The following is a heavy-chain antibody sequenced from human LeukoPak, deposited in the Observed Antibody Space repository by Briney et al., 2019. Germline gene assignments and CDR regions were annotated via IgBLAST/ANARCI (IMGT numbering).Heavy chain of an antibody. Sequence: GGSLRLSCAASGFTFSSYSMNWVRQAPGKGLEWVSSISSSSSYIYYAGSVKGRFTISRDNAKNSLYLQMNSLRAEDTAVYYCAGGRYGSGSYLISFFDYWGQGTLVTVSS. J-gene: IGHJ4*02. CDR2: ISSSSSYI. D-gene: IGHD3-10*01. CDR1: GFTFSSYS. V-gene: IGHV3-21*01. CDR3: AGGRYGSGSYLISFFDY.